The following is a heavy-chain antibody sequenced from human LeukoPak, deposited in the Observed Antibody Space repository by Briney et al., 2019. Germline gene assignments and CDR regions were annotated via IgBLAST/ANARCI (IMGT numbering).Heavy chain of an antibody. Sequence: GASVKVSCKASGYTFTSYDINWVRQATGQGLEWMGWMNPNSGNTGYAQKFQGRVTMTRNTSISTAYMELSSLRSEDTAVYYCAGSRIAAAEDWFDPWGQGTLVTVSS. CDR3: AGSRIAAAEDWFDP. V-gene: IGHV1-8*01. D-gene: IGHD6-13*01. CDR2: MNPNSGNT. J-gene: IGHJ5*02. CDR1: GYTFTSYD.